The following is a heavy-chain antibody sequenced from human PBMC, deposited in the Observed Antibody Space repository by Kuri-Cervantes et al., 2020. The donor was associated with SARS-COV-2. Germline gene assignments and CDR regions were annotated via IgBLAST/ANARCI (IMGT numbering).Heavy chain of an antibody. D-gene: IGHD3-22*01. J-gene: IGHJ3*02. CDR3: ASWTAFRRLVVISQGGAFDI. V-gene: IGHV1-2*04. CDR2: INPNGCCT. CDR1: GYTSTGYY. Sequence: ASVKVSCKASGYTSTGYYMHWVRQAPGQGLEWMGWINPNGCCTNYVQKFQGWVTMTRDTSISTVYMELSRLRSDDTAVYYGASWTAFRRLVVISQGGAFDIWGQGTMVTVSS.